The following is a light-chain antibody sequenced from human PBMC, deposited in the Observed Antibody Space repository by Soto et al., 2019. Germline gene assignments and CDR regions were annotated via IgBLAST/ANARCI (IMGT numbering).Light chain of an antibody. V-gene: IGKV1-5*01. Sequence: DIQMTQSPSSLSASVGDRVTITCRASQSISSYLNWYQQKPGKPPQLLIFDGSTLEGGVPLRFSGSGSGTEFTLTISSLQPEDVATYYCQQYNNFRWTFGQGTKVDIK. CDR1: QSISSY. J-gene: IGKJ1*01. CDR2: DGS. CDR3: QQYNNFRWT.